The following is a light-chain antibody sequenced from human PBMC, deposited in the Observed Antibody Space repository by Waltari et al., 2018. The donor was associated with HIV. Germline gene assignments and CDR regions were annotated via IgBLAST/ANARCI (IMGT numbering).Light chain of an antibody. CDR2: ENN. J-gene: IGLJ2*01. CDR1: SSNIGNFY. V-gene: IGLV1-51*02. CDR3: GTWDSSLSAGVV. Sequence: QSVLTQPPSVSAAPGQKVTISCSGSSSNIGNFYLSWYQQLPGTAPKHLIYENNKRPSGIPDRFSGSKSGTSATLGITGLQTGDEANYYCGTWDSSLSAGVVFGGGTKLTVL.